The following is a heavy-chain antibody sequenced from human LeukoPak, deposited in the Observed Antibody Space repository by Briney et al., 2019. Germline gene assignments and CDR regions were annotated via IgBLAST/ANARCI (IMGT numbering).Heavy chain of an antibody. D-gene: IGHD1-26*01. CDR3: AAQQVGATLSRWFDP. CDR2: IYTSGST. V-gene: IGHV4-61*02. Sequence: SETLSLTCTASGGSISSGSYYWSWIRQPAGKGLDWIGRIYTSGSTNYNPTLKSRVTISVHTSKKQFSLKLSSVTAADTAVYYCAAQQVGATLSRWFDPWGQGTLVTVSS. CDR1: GGSISSGSYY. J-gene: IGHJ5*02.